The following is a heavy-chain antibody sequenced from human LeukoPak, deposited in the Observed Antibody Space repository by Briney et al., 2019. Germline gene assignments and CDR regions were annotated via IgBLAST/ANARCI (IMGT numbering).Heavy chain of an antibody. J-gene: IGHJ4*02. CDR1: GYTFTSYA. CDR2: INTNTGNP. Sequence: ASVKVSCKASGYTFTSYAMNWVRQAPGQGLEWMGWINTNTGNPTYAQGFTGRFVFSLDTSVSTAYLQISSLKAEDTAVYYCARDRVVVTAMPYYFDYWGQGTLVTVSS. CDR3: ARDRVVVTAMPYYFDY. V-gene: IGHV7-4-1*02. D-gene: IGHD2-21*02.